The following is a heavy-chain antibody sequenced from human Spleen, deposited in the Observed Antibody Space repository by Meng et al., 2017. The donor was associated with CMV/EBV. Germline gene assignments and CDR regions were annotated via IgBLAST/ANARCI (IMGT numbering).Heavy chain of an antibody. Sequence: GESLKISCSYSGFSFSSYDMNWVRQAPGKGLEWVSYIRSSSNSKSYADSVKGRFNISRDNAQNSLYLQMNSLRAEDTALYYCARDRGAGSYYNGYYYGVDVWGQGTTVTVSS. CDR1: GFSFSSYD. CDR3: ARDRGAGSYYNGYYYGVDV. D-gene: IGHD3-10*01. CDR2: IRSSSNSK. V-gene: IGHV3-48*03. J-gene: IGHJ6*02.